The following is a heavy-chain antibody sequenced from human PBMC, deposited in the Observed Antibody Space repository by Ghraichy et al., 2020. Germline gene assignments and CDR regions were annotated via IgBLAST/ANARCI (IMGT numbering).Heavy chain of an antibody. CDR1: GGSFSDYD. D-gene: IGHD1-1*01. V-gene: IGHV4-34*01. J-gene: IGHJ5*02. CDR2: INDSGSI. Sequence: SETLSLTCAVYGGSFSDYDWTWIRQSPGTGLEWIGEINDSGSIEYNASLKTRVYIKLDTYKNQFSLKPSSVTAADTAVYFCARVGFSNNWTPVHWFDPWGQGTLVIVSS. CDR3: ARVGFSNNWTPVHWFDP.